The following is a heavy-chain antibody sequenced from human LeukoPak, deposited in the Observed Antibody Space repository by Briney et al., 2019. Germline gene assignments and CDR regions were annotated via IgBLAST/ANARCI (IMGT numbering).Heavy chain of an antibody. CDR2: IRSKAYGGTT. D-gene: IGHD3-22*01. Sequence: GGSLRLSCTASGFTFGDYVMSWVRQAPGKGLEWVGFIRSKAYGGTTKNAASAKGRFTISRDDSRSIAYLQTNSLKTEDTAVYYCTRRYNYDSSGYYYVRDAFDIWGQGTMVTVSS. CDR1: GFTFGDYV. J-gene: IGHJ3*02. V-gene: IGHV3-49*04. CDR3: TRRYNYDSSGYYYVRDAFDI.